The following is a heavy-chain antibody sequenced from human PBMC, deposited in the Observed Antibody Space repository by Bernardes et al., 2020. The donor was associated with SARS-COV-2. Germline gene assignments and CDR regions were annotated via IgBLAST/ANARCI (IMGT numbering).Heavy chain of an antibody. CDR2: IHYSGST. Sequence: SETLSLTCSVSGGSISNYYWTWLRQPPGKGLEWIGHIHYSGSTNYNPSLKSRLTISVDTSKSQFSLRLTSVTAADTAVYYCARLTRVAATDNWFDPWGQGTLVTVSS. J-gene: IGHJ5*02. CDR3: ARLTRVAATDNWFDP. CDR1: GGSISNYY. V-gene: IGHV4-59*01. D-gene: IGHD6-13*01.